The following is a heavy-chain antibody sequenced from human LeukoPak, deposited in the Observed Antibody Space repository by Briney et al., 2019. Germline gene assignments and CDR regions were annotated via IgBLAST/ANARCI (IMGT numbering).Heavy chain of an antibody. D-gene: IGHD6-19*01. Sequence: GGSLRLSCAASGFTFSSYAMHWVRQAPGKGLEWVGRIKSKSDGGTTDYAAPVKGRFTISRDDSNNTLYLQMNSLKTEGTAVYYCTTDRGSGWPFDYWGQGTLVTVSS. CDR3: TTDRGSGWPFDY. CDR2: IKSKSDGGTT. J-gene: IGHJ4*02. CDR1: GFTFSSYA. V-gene: IGHV3-15*01.